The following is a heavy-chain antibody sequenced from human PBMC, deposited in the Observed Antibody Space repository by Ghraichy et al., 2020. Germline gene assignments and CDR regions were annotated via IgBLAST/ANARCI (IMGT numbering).Heavy chain of an antibody. CDR2: ISGSGTST. V-gene: IGHV3-23*01. D-gene: IGHD2-8*01. Sequence: GGSLRLSCAASGFTFRNSAMSWVRQAPGKGLEWVSAISGSGTSTYYADSVKGRFTISRDKSNNTLYLQMNSLRAEDTATYYCARSMYAMGTRGFFDYCGQGTLVTVSS. CDR1: GFTFRNSA. J-gene: IGHJ4*02. CDR3: ARSMYAMGTRGFFDY.